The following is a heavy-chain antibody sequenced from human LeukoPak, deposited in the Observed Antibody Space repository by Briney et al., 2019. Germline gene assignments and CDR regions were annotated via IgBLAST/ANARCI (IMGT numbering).Heavy chain of an antibody. D-gene: IGHD3-22*01. V-gene: IGHV3-21*01. CDR3: ARSSANYDSSGYYY. CDR2: ISSSSSYI. J-gene: IGHJ4*02. CDR1: GFTFSSYS. Sequence: GGSLRLSCAASGFTFSSYSMNWVRQAPGKGLEWVSSISSSSSYIYYADSVKGRFTISRDNAKNSLYLQMNSLRAEDTAVYYCARSSANYDSSGYYYWGQGTLVTVSS.